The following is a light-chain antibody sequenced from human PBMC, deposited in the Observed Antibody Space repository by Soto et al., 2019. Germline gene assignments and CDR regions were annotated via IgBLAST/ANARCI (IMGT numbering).Light chain of an antibody. J-gene: IGKJ2*01. CDR1: QSIDSW. CDR2: KAS. CDR3: QQYHYFPYT. Sequence: DVQMTQSPSSLSASVRDRVTITCRASQSIDSWLAWYQQKPGKAPKLLIYKASSLESGVPSRFSGSGSGTEFTLTVGSLQPDDFATYYCQQYHYFPYTFGQGTNLEIK. V-gene: IGKV1-5*03.